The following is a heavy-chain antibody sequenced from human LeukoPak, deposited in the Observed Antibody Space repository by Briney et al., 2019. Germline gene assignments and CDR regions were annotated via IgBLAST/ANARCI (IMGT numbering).Heavy chain of an antibody. J-gene: IGHJ4*02. D-gene: IGHD3-10*01. CDR2: ISWNSGSI. V-gene: IGHV3-9*01. Sequence: GGSLRLSCAASGFTFDDYAMHWVRQAPGKGLEWVSGISWNSGSIGYADSVKGRFTISRDNAKNSLYLQMNSLRAEDTAVYYCARVDRFGELTHYFDDWGQGTLVTVSS. CDR3: ARVDRFGELTHYFDD. CDR1: GFTFDDYA.